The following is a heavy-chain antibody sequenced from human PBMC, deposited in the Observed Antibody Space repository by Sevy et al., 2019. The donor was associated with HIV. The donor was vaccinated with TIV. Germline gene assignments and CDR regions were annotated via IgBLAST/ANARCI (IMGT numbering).Heavy chain of an antibody. CDR1: GFTFSNYA. CDR3: ARGAYYYDNAAYYALDS. CDR2: IWSDGRFE. V-gene: IGHV3-33*01. D-gene: IGHD3-22*01. J-gene: IGHJ4*02. Sequence: GSLRLYCAATGFTFSNYAMHWVRQTPGKGLEWVAIIWSDGRFENHGDSVKGRFTISRDNSKNILYLQMNNVRVEDTAVYYCARGAYYYDNAAYYALDSWGQGTLVTVSS.